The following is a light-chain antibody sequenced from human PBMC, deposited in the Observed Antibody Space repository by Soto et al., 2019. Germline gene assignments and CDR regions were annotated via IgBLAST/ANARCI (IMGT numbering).Light chain of an antibody. CDR1: QFLSSY. J-gene: IGKJ5*01. V-gene: IGKV3-11*01. CDR2: DTS. Sequence: ELVLTQSPATLSLSPGERATLSCRASQFLSSYLAWYQQIPGQPPRLLIYDTSNRVTGIPARFSGSRSGTDFTLTISSLVPEDFAVYFCHQRNKFGQGTRLEIK. CDR3: HQRNK.